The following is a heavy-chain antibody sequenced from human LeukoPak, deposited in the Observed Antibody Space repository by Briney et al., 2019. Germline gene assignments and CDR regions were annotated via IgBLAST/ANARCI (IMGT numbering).Heavy chain of an antibody. V-gene: IGHV3-66*01. D-gene: IGHD2-2*01. CDR2: IYSGGST. CDR1: GFTVSSNY. CDR3: ARKLLRYCSSTSCYGPGAFDI. Sequence: PGGSLRLSCAASGFTVSSNYMSWVRQAPGKGLEWVSVIYSGGSTYYADSVKGRFTISRDNSKNTLYLQMNSLRAEDTAVYYCARKLLRYCSSTSCYGPGAFDIWGQGTMVTVSS. J-gene: IGHJ3*02.